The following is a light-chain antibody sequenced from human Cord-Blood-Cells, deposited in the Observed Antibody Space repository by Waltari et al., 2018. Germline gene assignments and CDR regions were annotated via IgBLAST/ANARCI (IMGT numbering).Light chain of an antibody. CDR1: QSVSSY. Sequence: EIVLTQSPATLSLSPGERATLSCRASQSVSSYLAWYQQKPGQAPRRLIDDASNRATGIPARFSGSGSGTDFTLTISSLEPEDFAVYYCQQRSNWPRTFGQGTKLEIK. CDR2: DAS. CDR3: QQRSNWPRT. V-gene: IGKV3-11*01. J-gene: IGKJ2*01.